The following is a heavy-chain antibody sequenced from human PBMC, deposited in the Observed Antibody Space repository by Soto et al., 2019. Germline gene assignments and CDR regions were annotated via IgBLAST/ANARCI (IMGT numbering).Heavy chain of an antibody. V-gene: IGHV3-48*01. Sequence: GGSLRLSCAASGFTFSTYSMNWVRQAPGKGLEWISHISSSSSTIHYADSVKGRFTISRDNAKNSLYLQMNSLRAEDTAVYYCARAEMVFDILTGYSKVWGQGTLVTVSS. D-gene: IGHD3-9*01. CDR3: ARAEMVFDILTGYSKV. CDR2: ISSSSSTI. CDR1: GFTFSTYS. J-gene: IGHJ4*02.